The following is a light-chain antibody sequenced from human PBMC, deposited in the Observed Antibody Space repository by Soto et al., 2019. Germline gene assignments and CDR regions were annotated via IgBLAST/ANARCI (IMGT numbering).Light chain of an antibody. V-gene: IGKV3-11*01. CDR1: QSVGTY. J-gene: IGKJ1*01. CDR2: DTS. Sequence: EIALTQSPATLSLTPGERATLSCRASQSVGTYLAWYQQKPGQAPRLLIYDTSNRAAGIPARFSGSGSGTDFTLTISGLEPGDFAVYYCQQRHNWPPGMFGQGTKVEIK. CDR3: QQRHNWPPGM.